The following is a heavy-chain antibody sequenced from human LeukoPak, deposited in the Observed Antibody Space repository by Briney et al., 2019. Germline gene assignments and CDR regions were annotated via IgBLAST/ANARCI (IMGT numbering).Heavy chain of an antibody. CDR1: GGSISSYY. D-gene: IGHD6-13*01. Sequence: ETLSLTCTVSGGSISSYYWSWIRQPPGKGLEWIGYIYYSGSTSYNSSLKSRVTMSIDTSKNQFSLKLSSVTPADTAVYYCARQVYSSSWSYYFEYWGQGILVTVSS. J-gene: IGHJ4*02. CDR2: IYYSGST. V-gene: IGHV4-59*01. CDR3: ARQVYSSSWSYYFEY.